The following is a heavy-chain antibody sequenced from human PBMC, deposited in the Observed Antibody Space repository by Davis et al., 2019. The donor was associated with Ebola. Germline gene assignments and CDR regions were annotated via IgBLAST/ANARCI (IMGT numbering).Heavy chain of an antibody. J-gene: IGHJ4*02. V-gene: IGHV4-4*02. Sequence: SETLSLTCAVSGDSISSRNWWSWVRQLPGKGLEWLGCIQNSGSPIYNPSLKSRVTLSVDTSTNQFSLKLTSVTAADTAVYSCARGDYAGSSFDYWGQGTLVTVSS. CDR3: ARGDYAGSSFDY. CDR2: IQNSGSP. CDR1: GDSISSRNW. D-gene: IGHD4-17*01.